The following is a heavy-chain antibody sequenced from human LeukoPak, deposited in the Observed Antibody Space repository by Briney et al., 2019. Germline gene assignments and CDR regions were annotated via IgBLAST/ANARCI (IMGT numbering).Heavy chain of an antibody. CDR1: GGTFSSYA. CDR2: IIPIFGTA. J-gene: IGHJ6*02. V-gene: IGHV1-69*13. D-gene: IGHD1-1*01. Sequence: ASVKVSCKASGGTFSSYAISWVRQAPGQGLEWMGGIIPIFGTANYAQKFQGRVTITADESTSTAYMELSSLRAEDTAVYYCARSLATGDDYYYHDMDVWGPGTTVTVSS. CDR3: ARSLATGDDYYYHDMDV.